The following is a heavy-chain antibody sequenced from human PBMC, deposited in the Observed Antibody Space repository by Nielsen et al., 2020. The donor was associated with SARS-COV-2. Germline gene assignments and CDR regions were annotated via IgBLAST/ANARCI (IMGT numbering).Heavy chain of an antibody. D-gene: IGHD3-3*01. V-gene: IGHV4-39*01. CDR3: ARPAARGYYYYYMDV. Sequence: GSLRLSCAVYGGSFSTYYWGWIRQPPGKGLEWIGSIYYGGRTYYNPSLKSRVTISADTSKNQFSLKLSSVTAADTAVYYCARPAARGYYYYYMDVWGKGTTVTVSS. CDR1: GGSFSTYY. J-gene: IGHJ6*03. CDR2: IYYGGRT.